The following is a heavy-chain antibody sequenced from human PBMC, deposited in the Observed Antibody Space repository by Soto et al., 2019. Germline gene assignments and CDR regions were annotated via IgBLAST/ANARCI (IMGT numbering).Heavy chain of an antibody. D-gene: IGHD2-2*01. J-gene: IGHJ5*02. CDR1: GFTFSNYA. CDR3: AKAGGSSTSNWFDP. Sequence: GGSLRLSCAASGFTFSNYAMSWVRQAPGKGLEWVSSISTSGGSTYYADPVEGRFAISRDNSRNTLYLQVNSLRAEDTAVYYCAKAGGSSTSNWFDPWGHGTLVTVSS. V-gene: IGHV3-23*01. CDR2: ISTSGGST.